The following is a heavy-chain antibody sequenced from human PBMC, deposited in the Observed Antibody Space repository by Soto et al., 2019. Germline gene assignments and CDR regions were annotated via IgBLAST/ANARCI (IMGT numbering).Heavy chain of an antibody. D-gene: IGHD1-7*01. Sequence: QVTLKESGPVLVKPTETLTLTCTVSGFSLSNAGMGVSWIRQPPGKALEWLAHIFSNDERRFSTSLKNRLTISKDTFNSQVVLIMTNMDPVDTATYCCALTEDGGRRRTPAAWFEAGGQGTLVTVSS. CDR1: GFSLSNAGMG. V-gene: IGHV2-26*01. CDR3: ALTEDGGRRRTPAAWFEA. J-gene: IGHJ5*02. CDR2: IFSNDER.